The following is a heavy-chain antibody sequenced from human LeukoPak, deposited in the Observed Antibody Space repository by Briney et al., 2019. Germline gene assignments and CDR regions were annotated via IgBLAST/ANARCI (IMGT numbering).Heavy chain of an antibody. CDR2: IYYSGST. CDR3: ARLTLSGGSAHY. D-gene: IGHD2/OR15-2a*01. CDR1: GGSISSSSYY. Sequence: SETLSLTCTVSGGSISSSSYYWGWIRQPPGKGLEWIGSIYYSGSTYYNPSLKSRVTISVDTSKNQFSLKLSSATAADTAVYYCARLTLSGGSAHYWGQGTLVTVSS. V-gene: IGHV4-39*01. J-gene: IGHJ4*02.